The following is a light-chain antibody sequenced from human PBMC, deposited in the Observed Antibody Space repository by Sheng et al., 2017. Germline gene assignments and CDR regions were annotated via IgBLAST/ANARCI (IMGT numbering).Light chain of an antibody. CDR2: AAS. Sequence: DIQMTQSPSSLSASVGDRVTITCRASQSITTYLNWYHQKPGKAPKLLIYAASSLQSGVPSRFSGSGSGTDFTLTISSLQLEDFATYYCQLSSSPFTFGGGTKVEIK. CDR1: QSITTY. J-gene: IGKJ4*01. CDR3: QLSSSPFT. V-gene: IGKV1-39*01.